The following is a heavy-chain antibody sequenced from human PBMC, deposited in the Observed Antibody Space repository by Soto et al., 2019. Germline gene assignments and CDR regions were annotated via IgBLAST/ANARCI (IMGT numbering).Heavy chain of an antibody. CDR1: GYTFTGYY. Sequence: QVQLVQSGAEVKKPGASVKVSCKASGYTFTGYYMHWVRQAPGQGLEWMGWINPNSGGTNYAQKFQGWVTMTRDTSISTAYMELSRLRSDDTAVYDCAREAGFRRGELLLAPQVRDYYYGMDVWGQGTTVTVSS. J-gene: IGHJ6*02. CDR2: INPNSGGT. V-gene: IGHV1-2*04. D-gene: IGHD1-26*01. CDR3: AREAGFRRGELLLAPQVRDYYYGMDV.